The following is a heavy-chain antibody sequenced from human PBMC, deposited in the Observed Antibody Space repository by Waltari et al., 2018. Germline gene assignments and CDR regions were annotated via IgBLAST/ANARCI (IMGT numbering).Heavy chain of an antibody. Sequence: EVQLLESGGGLVQPGGSLRLSCAASGFTFSSYAMSWVRQAPGKGLEWVSAISGSGGSTYYAESVQGRFTISRDNSKNTLYLQMNSLSAEDTAVYYCAKGLVGATAPDAFDIWGQGTMVTVSS. CDR2: ISGSGGST. D-gene: IGHD1-26*01. CDR1: GFTFSSYA. J-gene: IGHJ3*02. V-gene: IGHV3-23*01. CDR3: AKGLVGATAPDAFDI.